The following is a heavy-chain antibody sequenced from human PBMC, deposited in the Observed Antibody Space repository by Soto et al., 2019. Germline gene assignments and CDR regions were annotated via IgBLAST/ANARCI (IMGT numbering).Heavy chain of an antibody. D-gene: IGHD5-18*01. Sequence: EVQLLESGGGLVQPGGSLRLSCAASGFTFSSYDMSWVRQAPGKGLEYISTISGRGGDTYYADSVKGRFTISRDNSKNTLFLQMNSLRAEDTAVYYCAKFSRRFSSDYWGQGTLVTVSS. CDR3: AKFSRRFSSDY. V-gene: IGHV3-23*01. CDR2: ISGRGGDT. J-gene: IGHJ4*02. CDR1: GFTFSSYD.